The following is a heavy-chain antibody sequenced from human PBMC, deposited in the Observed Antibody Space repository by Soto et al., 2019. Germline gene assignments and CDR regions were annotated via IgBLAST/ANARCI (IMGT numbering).Heavy chain of an antibody. D-gene: IGHD3-3*02. Sequence: PGESLKISCTGSGYNFTTFWISWMRQVPGKGLEWMGRIDPSDSYSNYSPSFQGHITISADKSINTAYLHFSNLKASDTAVYYCARHFPLPTDLQFYYYYYYGVDVWGHGTAVTVSS. CDR3: ARHFPLPTDLQFYYYYYYGVDV. CDR1: GYNFTTFW. V-gene: IGHV5-10-1*01. J-gene: IGHJ6*02. CDR2: IDPSDSYS.